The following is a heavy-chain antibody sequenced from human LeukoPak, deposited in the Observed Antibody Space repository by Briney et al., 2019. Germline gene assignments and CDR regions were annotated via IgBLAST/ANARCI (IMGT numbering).Heavy chain of an antibody. CDR3: AQNIE. D-gene: IGHD1/OR15-1a*01. J-gene: IGHJ4*02. CDR2: ISYDGSNK. CDR1: GFTFSSYA. Sequence: GGSLRLSCAASGFTFSSYAMHWVRQAPGKGLEWVAVISYDGSNKYYADSVKGRFTISRDNSKSTLYLQMNSLRAEDTAVYYCAQNIEWGQGTLVTVSS. V-gene: IGHV3-30-3*01.